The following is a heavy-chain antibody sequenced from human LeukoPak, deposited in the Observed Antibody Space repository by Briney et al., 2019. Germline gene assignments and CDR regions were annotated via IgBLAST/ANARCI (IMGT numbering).Heavy chain of an antibody. Sequence: SQTLSLTCTVSGGSISSGGYYWSWIRQHPEKGLEWIGYIYYSGSTYYNPSLKSRVTISVDTSKNQFSLKLSSVTAADTAVYYCARGITGTTEETYIDYWGQGTLVTVSS. J-gene: IGHJ4*02. CDR3: ARGITGTTEETYIDY. D-gene: IGHD1-7*01. CDR2: IYYSGST. V-gene: IGHV4-31*03. CDR1: GGSISSGGYY.